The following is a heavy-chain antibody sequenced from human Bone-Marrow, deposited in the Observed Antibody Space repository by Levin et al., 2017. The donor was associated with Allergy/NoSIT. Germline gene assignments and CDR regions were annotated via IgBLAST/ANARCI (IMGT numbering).Heavy chain of an antibody. J-gene: IGHJ3*02. CDR2: ISYDGSNK. CDR1: GFTFSSYA. D-gene: IGHD1-26*01. V-gene: IGHV3-30*04. CDR3: ARDPATRDAFDI. Sequence: GGSLRLSCAASGFTFSSYAMHWVRQAPGKGLEWVAVISYDGSNKYYADSVKGRFTISRDNSKNTLYLQMNSLRAEDTAVYYCARDPATRDAFDIWGQGTMVTVSS.